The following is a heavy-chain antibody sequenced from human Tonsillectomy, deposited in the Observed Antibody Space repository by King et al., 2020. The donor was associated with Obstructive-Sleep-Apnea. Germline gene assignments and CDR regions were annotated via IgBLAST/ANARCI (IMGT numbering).Heavy chain of an antibody. CDR2: INHSGNT. V-gene: IGHV4-34*01. CDR3: ARGSGAAAVNWFDP. J-gene: IGHJ5*02. Sequence: VQLQQWGAGLLKPSETLSLTCAVYGGSFSDYYWSWIRPPPGEGLEGIGEINHSGNTNSHPSLKSRVTISVDTSNNQFSLKLSSLSAADTAVYYCARGSGAAAVNWFDPWGQGTLVTVSS. D-gene: IGHD6-13*01. CDR1: GGSFSDYY.